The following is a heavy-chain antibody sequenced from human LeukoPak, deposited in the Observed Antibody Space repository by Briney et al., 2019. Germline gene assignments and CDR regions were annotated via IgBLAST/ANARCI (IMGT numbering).Heavy chain of an antibody. CDR2: IYYSGST. CDR1: GGSISSYY. Sequence: PSETLSPTCTVSGGSISSYYWSWIRQPPGKGLEWIGYIYYSGSTNYNPSLKSRVTISVDTSKNQFSLKLSSVTAADTAVYYCARREGSGSYHYWGQGTLVTVSS. D-gene: IGHD3-10*01. J-gene: IGHJ4*02. V-gene: IGHV4-59*08. CDR3: ARREGSGSYHY.